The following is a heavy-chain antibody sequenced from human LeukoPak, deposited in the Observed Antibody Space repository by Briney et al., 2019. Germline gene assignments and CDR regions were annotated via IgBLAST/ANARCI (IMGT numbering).Heavy chain of an antibody. Sequence: SSETLSLTCAVSGGSISSSNWWSWVRQPPGKGLEWIGEIYHSGSTNYNPSLKSRVTISVDKSKNQFSLKLSSVTAADTAVYYCARAEDQMVLWFGGNKYAFDIWGQGTMVTVSS. CDR1: GGSISSSNW. J-gene: IGHJ3*02. D-gene: IGHD3-10*01. CDR3: ARAEDQMVLWFGGNKYAFDI. V-gene: IGHV4-4*02. CDR2: IYHSGST.